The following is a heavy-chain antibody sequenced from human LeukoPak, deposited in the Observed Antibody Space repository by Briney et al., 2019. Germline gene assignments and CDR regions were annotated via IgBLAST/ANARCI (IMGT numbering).Heavy chain of an antibody. J-gene: IGHJ5*02. CDR3: ARELRYCSGGSCYYNWFDP. Sequence: GGSLRLSCAASGFTFSNAWMSWVRQAPGKGLEWVSYISSSSSTIYYADSVKGRFTISRDNAKNTLYLQMNSLRAEDTAVYYCARELRYCSGGSCYYNWFDPWGQGTLVTVSS. CDR2: ISSSSSTI. V-gene: IGHV3-48*04. D-gene: IGHD2-15*01. CDR1: GFTFSNAW.